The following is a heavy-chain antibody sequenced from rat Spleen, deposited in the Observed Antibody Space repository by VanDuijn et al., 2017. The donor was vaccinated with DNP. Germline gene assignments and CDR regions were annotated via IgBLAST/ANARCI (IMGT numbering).Heavy chain of an antibody. V-gene: IGHV1-43*01. Sequence: QVQLQQSGAELAKPGSSVKISCKASGYTFTSYYIGWVKQTTGQGLEYIGYINTGSGDTNYSEKFKGKATLTADTSSSTAFLELGSLSPDDSAIYDCARDSSGYGAMDAWGQGTSVTVSS. CDR1: GYTFTSYY. CDR2: INTGSGDT. J-gene: IGHJ4*01. D-gene: IGHD4-3*01. CDR3: ARDSSGYGAMDA.